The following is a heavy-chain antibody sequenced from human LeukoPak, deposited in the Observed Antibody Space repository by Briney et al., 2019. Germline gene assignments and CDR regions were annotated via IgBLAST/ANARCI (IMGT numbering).Heavy chain of an antibody. V-gene: IGHV5-10-1*01. Sequence: GESLKISCKGSGYSFTSYWISWVRQMPGKGLEWMGRIDPSDSYTNYSPSFQGHVTISADKSISTAYLQWSSLKASDTAMYYCARHSLLWFGELGDAFDIWGQGTMVTVFS. CDR2: IDPSDSYT. CDR1: GYSFTSYW. D-gene: IGHD3-10*01. CDR3: ARHSLLWFGELGDAFDI. J-gene: IGHJ3*02.